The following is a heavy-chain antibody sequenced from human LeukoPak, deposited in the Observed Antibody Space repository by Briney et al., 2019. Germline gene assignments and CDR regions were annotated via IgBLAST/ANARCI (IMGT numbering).Heavy chain of an antibody. CDR1: GFTFSGYW. J-gene: IGHJ4*02. CDR2: IKHDGSEE. V-gene: IGHV3-7*04. D-gene: IGHD2-2*01. CDR3: ARTLGYCSSTNCFLTFDY. Sequence: QTGGSLRLSCAASGFTFSGYWMTWVRQAPGKGLEWVANIKHDGSEEYYVDSVKGRFTISRDNAKNSLYLQMNSLRAEDTAVYYCARTLGYCSSTNCFLTFDYWGQGTLVTVSS.